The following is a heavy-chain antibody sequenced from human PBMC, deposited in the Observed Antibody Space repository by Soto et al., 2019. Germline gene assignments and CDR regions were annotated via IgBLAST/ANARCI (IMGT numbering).Heavy chain of an antibody. J-gene: IGHJ4*02. CDR1: GGTFSSYT. CDR3: ARDSRLGYCSSTSCPLVY. V-gene: IGHV1-69*04. CDR2: IIPILGIA. D-gene: IGHD2-2*01. Sequence: KVSCKASGGTFSSYTISWVRQAPGQGLEWMGRIIPILGIANYAQKFQGRVTITADKSTSTAYMELSSLRSEDTAVYYCARDSRLGYCSSTSCPLVYWGQGTLVTVSS.